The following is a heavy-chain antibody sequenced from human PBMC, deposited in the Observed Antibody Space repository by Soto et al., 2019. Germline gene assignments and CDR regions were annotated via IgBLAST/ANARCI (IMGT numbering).Heavy chain of an antibody. V-gene: IGHV3-30*18. Sequence: GGSLRLSCAASGFTFSSYGMHWVRQAPGKGLEWVAVISYDGSNKYYADSVKGRFTISRDNSKNTLYLQMNSLRAEDTAVYYCAKDQTSSTPYYYYYYYMDVWGKGTTVTVSS. CDR1: GFTFSSYG. CDR3: AKDQTSSTPYYYYYYYMDV. D-gene: IGHD6-13*01. CDR2: ISYDGSNK. J-gene: IGHJ6*03.